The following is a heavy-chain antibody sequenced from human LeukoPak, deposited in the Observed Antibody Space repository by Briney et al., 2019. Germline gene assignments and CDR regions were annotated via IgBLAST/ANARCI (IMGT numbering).Heavy chain of an antibody. CDR3: ATGGHVRVYDSSAYYGHY. CDR2: INPSGGST. CDR1: GYTFTSYY. V-gene: IGHV1-46*01. D-gene: IGHD3-22*01. Sequence: ASVKVSCKASGYTFTSYYMHWVRQAPGQGLEWMGIINPSGGSTSYAQKFQGRVTMTRDMSTSTVYMELSSLRSEDTAVYYCATGGHVRVYDSSAYYGHYWGQGTLVTVSS. J-gene: IGHJ4*02.